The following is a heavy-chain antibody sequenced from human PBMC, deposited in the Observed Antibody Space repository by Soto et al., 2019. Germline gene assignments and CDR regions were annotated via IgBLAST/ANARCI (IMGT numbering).Heavy chain of an antibody. J-gene: IGHJ5*02. CDR2: INAGNGNT. V-gene: IGHV1-3*01. CDR3: ARDRGYCSSTSCYFNWFDP. Sequence: QVQLVQSGAEVKKPGASVKVSCKASGYTFTSYAMHWVRQAPGQRLEWMGWINAGNGNTKYSQKFQGRVTITRDTSASTDYMELSSLRSEDTAVYYCARDRGYCSSTSCYFNWFDPWGQGTLVTVSS. CDR1: GYTFTSYA. D-gene: IGHD2-2*01.